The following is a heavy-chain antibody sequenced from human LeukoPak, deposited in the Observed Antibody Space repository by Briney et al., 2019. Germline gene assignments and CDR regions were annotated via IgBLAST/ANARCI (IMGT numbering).Heavy chain of an antibody. CDR1: GYTFTSYG. V-gene: IGHV1-8*03. CDR3: ARGFGELPLDAFDI. J-gene: IGHJ3*02. D-gene: IGHD1-26*01. Sequence: ASVKVSCKASGYTFTSYGISWVRQATGQGLEWMGWMNPNSGNTGYAQKFQGRVTITRNTSISTAYMELSSLRSEDTAVYYCARGFGELPLDAFDIWGQGTMVTVSS. CDR2: MNPNSGNT.